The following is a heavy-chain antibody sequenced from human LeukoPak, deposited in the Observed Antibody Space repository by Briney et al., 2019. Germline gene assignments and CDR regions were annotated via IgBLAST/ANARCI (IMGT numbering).Heavy chain of an antibody. D-gene: IGHD6-13*01. CDR3: AREPGIAAAGTEDSLYNWFDP. J-gene: IGHJ5*02. CDR2: IIPIFGTA. CDR1: GGTFSSYA. V-gene: IGHV1-69*06. Sequence: SVKVSCKASGGTFSSYAISWVRQAPGQGLEWMGGIIPIFGTANYAQKFQGRVTITADNSTSTAYMELSSLRSEDTAVYYCAREPGIAAAGTEDSLYNWFDPWGQGTLVTVSS.